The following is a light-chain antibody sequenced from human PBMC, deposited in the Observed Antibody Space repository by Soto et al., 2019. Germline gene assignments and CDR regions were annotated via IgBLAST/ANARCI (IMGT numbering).Light chain of an antibody. CDR2: GAS. J-gene: IGKJ1*01. CDR1: QSVSSN. V-gene: IGKV3-15*01. CDR3: QQYNNWWT. Sequence: EVVLTQSPATLSLSPGERATLSCRASQSVSSNLAWYQQKPGQAPRLLIYGASTRATGIPARFSGSGSGTEFTLTISSLQSEDFAVYYCQQYNNWWTFGQGTKVHIK.